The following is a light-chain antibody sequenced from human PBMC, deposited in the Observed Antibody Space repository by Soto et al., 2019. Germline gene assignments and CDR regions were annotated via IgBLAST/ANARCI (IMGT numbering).Light chain of an antibody. CDR1: QTIGTY. J-gene: IGKJ1*01. Sequence: IEVTQSPSSLSASLRDRVTITCRASQTIGTYVNWYRQKSGAAPELLIYDASTLQSGVPSRFRGGASGTDFTLTISSLQLDDFATYYCQQSYNTPLTFGQGTKVDI. CDR3: QQSYNTPLT. CDR2: DAS. V-gene: IGKV1-39*01.